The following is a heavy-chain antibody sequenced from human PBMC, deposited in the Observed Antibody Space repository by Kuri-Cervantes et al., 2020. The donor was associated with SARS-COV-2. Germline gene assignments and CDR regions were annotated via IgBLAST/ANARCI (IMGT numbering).Heavy chain of an antibody. CDR2: ISGSGGST. CDR1: GFTFSSYA. Sequence: GESLKISCAASGFTFSSYAMSWVRQAPGKGLEWVSAISGSGGSTYYADSVKGRFTISRDNSKNTLYLQMNSLKTEDTAVYYCTTELRYYYDSSGYQFDYWGQGTLVTGSS. CDR3: TTELRYYYDSSGYQFDY. V-gene: IGHV3-23*01. D-gene: IGHD3-22*01. J-gene: IGHJ4*02.